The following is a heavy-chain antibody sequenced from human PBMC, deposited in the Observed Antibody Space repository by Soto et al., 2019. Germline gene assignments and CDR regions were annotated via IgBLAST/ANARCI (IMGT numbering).Heavy chain of an antibody. Sequence: QVQLQESGPGLVKPSGTLSLTCAVSGGSISSNNWWSWVRQPPGKVLEWIGEIYHIGSNNYNPSLKRRVTISVDKSNNQFSLKQSSVTAADTAVYYFARRGAPGDDIVELPAAIHPTNDVSTYYGIYVWGRGSMITVSS. J-gene: IGHJ6*02. D-gene: IGHD2-2*02. CDR1: GGSISSNNW. CDR3: ARRGAPGDDIVELPAAIHPTNDVSTYYGIYV. V-gene: IGHV4-4*02. CDR2: IYHIGSN.